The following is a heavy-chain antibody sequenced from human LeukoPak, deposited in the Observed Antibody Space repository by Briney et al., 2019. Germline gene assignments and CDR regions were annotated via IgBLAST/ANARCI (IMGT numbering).Heavy chain of an antibody. CDR2: ISSSGSTI. V-gene: IGHV3-48*04. D-gene: IGHD6-6*01. CDR1: GFTFSSYS. CDR3: ARARWVGSSSRFDY. J-gene: IGHJ4*02. Sequence: GGSLRLSCAASGFTFSSYSMNWVRQAPGKGLEWVSYISSSGSTIYYADSVKGRFTISRDNAKNSLYLQMNSLRAEDTAVYYCARARWVGSSSRFDYWGQGTLVTVSS.